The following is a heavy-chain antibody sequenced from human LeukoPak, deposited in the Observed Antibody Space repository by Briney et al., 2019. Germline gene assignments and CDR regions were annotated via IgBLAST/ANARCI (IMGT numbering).Heavy chain of an antibody. CDR3: ARVVYCSRTSCPLDC. CDR1: GFIFTNYA. J-gene: IGHJ4*02. D-gene: IGHD2-2*01. V-gene: IGHV3-74*01. CDR2: INGDGSST. Sequence: AGGSLRLSCAASGFIFTNYAMHWVRQAPGKGLVWVSRINGDGSSTTYADSVKGRFTISRDNAKNTLYLQMNSLRAEDTAVYYCARVVYCSRTSCPLDCWGQGTLVTVSS.